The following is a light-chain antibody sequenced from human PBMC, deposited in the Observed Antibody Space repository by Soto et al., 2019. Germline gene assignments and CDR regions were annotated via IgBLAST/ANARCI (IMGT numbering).Light chain of an antibody. Sequence: IVLTHSPGTLSLSPGETGTLSCRASQSINSRYLAWYQDKPGQAPSLLIYGVSNRATGIPERFSGSGSGTDFTLTISRLEPEDFAVYFCQQYGSLPRTFGQGTKVDI. CDR2: GVS. V-gene: IGKV3-20*01. CDR1: QSINSRY. J-gene: IGKJ1*01. CDR3: QQYGSLPRT.